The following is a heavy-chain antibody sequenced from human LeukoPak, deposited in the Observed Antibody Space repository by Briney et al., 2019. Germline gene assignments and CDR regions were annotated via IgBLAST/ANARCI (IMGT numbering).Heavy chain of an antibody. J-gene: IGHJ5*02. Sequence: PSETLSLTCAVYGGSFSGYYWSWIRQPPGKGLEWIGEINHSGSTNYNPSLKSRVTISVDTSKNQFSLKLSSVTAADTAVYYCARGSSGWYREYNWFDPWGQGTLVTVSS. CDR3: ARGSSGWYREYNWFDP. CDR1: GGSFSGYY. V-gene: IGHV4-34*01. D-gene: IGHD6-19*01. CDR2: INHSGST.